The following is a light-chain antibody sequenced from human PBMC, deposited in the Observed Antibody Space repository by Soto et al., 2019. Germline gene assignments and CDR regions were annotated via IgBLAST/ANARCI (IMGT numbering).Light chain of an antibody. CDR3: QHYHSAPRT. CDR2: WAS. CDR1: QHVFSCSNNKHY. V-gene: IGKV4-1*01. J-gene: IGKJ5*01. Sequence: DSVITHATESLAVSLGERAISNCKSTQHVFSCSNNKHYLAWYQQKPGQPPKLLIYWASSRDSGVPDRFSASGSGTDFTLTISRQQVEDVALYYYQHYHSAPRTFGQGTRLEIK.